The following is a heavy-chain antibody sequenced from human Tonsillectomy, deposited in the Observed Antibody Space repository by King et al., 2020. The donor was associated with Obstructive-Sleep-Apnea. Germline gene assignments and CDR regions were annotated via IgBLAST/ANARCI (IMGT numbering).Heavy chain of an antibody. D-gene: IGHD3-22*01. CDR3: ARSYCYDSSGPRGGYYFDY. J-gene: IGHJ4*02. CDR1: GGSISSAAYY. V-gene: IGHV4-31*03. CDR2: IYYSGST. Sequence: VQLQESGPGLVTPSQTLSLTCTVSGGSISSAAYYWTWIRQHPGKGLEWIGYIYYSGSTYYNPSLKSRVTISVDTSKNQFSLKLSSVTAADTAVYYCARSYCYDSSGPRGGYYFDYWGQGTLVTVSS.